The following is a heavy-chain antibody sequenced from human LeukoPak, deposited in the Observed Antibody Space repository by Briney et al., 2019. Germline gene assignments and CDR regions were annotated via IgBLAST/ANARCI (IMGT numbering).Heavy chain of an antibody. D-gene: IGHD6-19*01. CDR1: GYTCTDYY. CDR3: ARLIGHGWADY. V-gene: IGHV1-2*02. Sequence: ASVKVSCKASGYTCTDYYMHCVRHAPGQGLEWMGWISPHSGATNYAQKFQGRVTMTRDTSITTAYMELSRLRSVDTAVYYCARLIGHGWADYWGQGTLVTVSS. J-gene: IGHJ4*02. CDR2: ISPHSGAT.